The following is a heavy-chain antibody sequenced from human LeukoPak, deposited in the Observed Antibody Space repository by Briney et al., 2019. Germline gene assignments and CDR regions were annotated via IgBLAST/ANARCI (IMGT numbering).Heavy chain of an antibody. Sequence: GGSLRLSCAASGFTFSSYSMNWVRQAPGKGLEWVSYISSSDSYIYYADSVKGRFTISRDNAQNSLYLQMNSLRADDTAVYYCARDRNGNYGRWGFDYWGQGTLVTVSS. J-gene: IGHJ4*02. CDR1: GFTFSSYS. CDR3: ARDRNGNYGRWGFDY. D-gene: IGHD4-17*01. CDR2: ISSSDSYI. V-gene: IGHV3-21*01.